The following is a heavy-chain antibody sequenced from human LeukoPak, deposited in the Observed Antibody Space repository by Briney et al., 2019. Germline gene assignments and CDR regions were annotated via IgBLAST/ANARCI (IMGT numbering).Heavy chain of an antibody. V-gene: IGHV1-8*03. CDR2: MNPNSGNT. D-gene: IGHD5-12*01. Sequence: ASVKVSCKASGYTFTDYYMHWVRQAPGQGLEWMGWMNPNSGNTGYAQKFQGRVTVTRNTSISTAYMELSSLRSEDTAVYYCARGPSSTYDPADYWGQGTLVTVSS. CDR1: GYTFTDYY. CDR3: ARGPSSTYDPADY. J-gene: IGHJ4*02.